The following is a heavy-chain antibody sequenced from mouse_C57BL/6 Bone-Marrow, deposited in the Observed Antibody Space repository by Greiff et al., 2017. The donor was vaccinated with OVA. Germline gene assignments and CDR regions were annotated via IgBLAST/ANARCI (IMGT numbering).Heavy chain of an antibody. CDR2: ISDGGSYT. J-gene: IGHJ3*01. CDR3: ASRLRRFAY. Sequence: EVKLEESGGGLVKPGGSLKLSCAASGFTFSSYAMSWVRQTPEKRLEWVATISDGGSYTYYPDNVKGRFTISRDNAKNNLYLQMSHLKSEDTAMYYCASRLRRFAYWGQGTLVTVSA. CDR1: GFTFSSYA. V-gene: IGHV5-4*03. D-gene: IGHD2-12*01.